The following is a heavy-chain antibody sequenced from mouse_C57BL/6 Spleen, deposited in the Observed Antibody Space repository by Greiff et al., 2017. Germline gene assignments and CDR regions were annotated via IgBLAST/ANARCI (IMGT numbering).Heavy chain of an antibody. J-gene: IGHJ4*01. CDR1: GFTFSRYT. Sequence: EVTLVESGGGLVKPGGSLKLSCAASGFTFSRYTMSWVRQTPEKRLEWVATISGGGGNTYYPASVKGRLTISRDNAKNTLYLQMSSLRSEDTALYYCARQKYYAMDYWGQGTSVTVSS. V-gene: IGHV5-9*01. CDR3: ARQKYYAMDY. CDR2: ISGGGGNT.